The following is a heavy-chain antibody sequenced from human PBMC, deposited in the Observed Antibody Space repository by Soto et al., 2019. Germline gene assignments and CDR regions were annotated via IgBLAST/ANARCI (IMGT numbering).Heavy chain of an antibody. CDR1: GGSFSGYY. V-gene: IGHV4-34*01. CDR3: GAPGPDKIAAAGAKEDYFDY. Sequence: PSETLSLTCAVYGGSFSGYYRSWIRQPPGKGLEWIGEINHSGNTNYNASLKRRVTISKDTSKNPFSLNLTTVTAADTAVFYCGAPGPDKIAAAGAKEDYFDYWGQGTLVTVSS. J-gene: IGHJ4*02. D-gene: IGHD6-13*01. CDR2: INHSGNT.